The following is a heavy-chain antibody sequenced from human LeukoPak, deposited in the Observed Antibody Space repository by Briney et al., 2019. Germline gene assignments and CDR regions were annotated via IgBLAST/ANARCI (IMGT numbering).Heavy chain of an antibody. CDR1: GFTFSSYW. Sequence: PGGSLRLSCAVSGFTFSSYWMNWVRQAPGKGLEWVASIRQDGNEKSYVDSVKGRFTISRDNTKDSLYLQIDSPRAEDTAMYFCARDGTAPGLYFDLWGQGTLVTVSS. CDR2: IRQDGNEK. D-gene: IGHD6-13*01. CDR3: ARDGTAPGLYFDL. J-gene: IGHJ4*01. V-gene: IGHV3-7*01.